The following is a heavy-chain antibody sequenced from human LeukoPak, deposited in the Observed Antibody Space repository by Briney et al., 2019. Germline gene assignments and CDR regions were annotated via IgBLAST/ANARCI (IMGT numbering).Heavy chain of an antibody. CDR2: IYPGDSDT. Sequence: PGASLKISCKGSEYSFTNYWIGWVRQMPGKGLEWMGIIYPGDSDTRYSPSFQGQVTISADKSISTAYLQWSSLKASDTAMYYCARLASNWFDPWGQGTLVTVSS. CDR1: EYSFTNYW. V-gene: IGHV5-51*01. J-gene: IGHJ5*02. CDR3: ARLASNWFDP.